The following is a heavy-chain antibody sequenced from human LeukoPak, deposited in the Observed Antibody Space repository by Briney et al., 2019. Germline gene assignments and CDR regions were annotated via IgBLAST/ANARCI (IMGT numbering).Heavy chain of an antibody. CDR1: GYSFTSYW. D-gene: IGHD5-12*01. V-gene: IGHV5-10-1*01. CDR3: ATSLRGYSGYDWNY. CDR2: IDPSDSYT. J-gene: IGHJ4*02. Sequence: GESLKISCKGSGYSFTSYWISWVRQMPGKGLXXXXRIDPSDSYTNYSPSFQGHVTISADKSISTAYLQWSSLKASDTAMYYCATSLRGYSGYDWNYWGQGTLVTVSS.